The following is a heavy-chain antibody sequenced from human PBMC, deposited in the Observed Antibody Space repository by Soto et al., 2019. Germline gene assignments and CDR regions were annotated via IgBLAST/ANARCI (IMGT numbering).Heavy chain of an antibody. CDR2: INPSGGSK. V-gene: IGHV1-46*01. D-gene: IGHD2-2*01. CDR3: ARSQEVVVVPAAPIDY. Sequence: QVQLVQSGAEVKKPGASVKLSCKTSGYTFSNYYINWGRQAPGQGLKWMGRINPSGGSKSYAQKFQGRVTMTRVTSTSTVYMDLSSLRSEDTAVYFCARSQEVVVVPAAPIDYWGQGTLVTVSS. J-gene: IGHJ4*02. CDR1: GYTFSNYY.